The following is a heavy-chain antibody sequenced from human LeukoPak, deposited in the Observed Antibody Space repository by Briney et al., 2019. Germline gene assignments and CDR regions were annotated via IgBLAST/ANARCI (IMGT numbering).Heavy chain of an antibody. CDR3: TTDPFQNIVVVPAAIIKMDY. CDR1: GFTFSKAW. Sequence: GGSLRLSCAASGFTFSKAWMSWVRQAPGKGLEWVGRIKSKTDGETDYAAPVKGRFTISRDDSKNTLYLQMNSLKTEDTAVYYCTTDPFQNIVVVPAAIIKMDYWGQGTLVTVAS. D-gene: IGHD2-2*01. CDR2: IKSKTDGET. V-gene: IGHV3-15*01. J-gene: IGHJ4*02.